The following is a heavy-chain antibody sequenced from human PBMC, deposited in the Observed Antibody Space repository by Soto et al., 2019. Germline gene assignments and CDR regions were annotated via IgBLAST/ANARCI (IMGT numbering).Heavy chain of an antibody. CDR3: ARGDCSGGSCYRFPVI. Sequence: SETLSLTCTVAGGSISSSSYYWGWNRQPPGKGLEWIGYIYYSGSTYYNPSLKSRVTISVDTSKNQFSLKLSSVTAADTAVYYCARGDCSGGSCYRFPVIWGQGTLVTVSS. V-gene: IGHV4-39*07. D-gene: IGHD2-15*01. CDR2: IYYSGST. CDR1: GGSISSSSYY. J-gene: IGHJ4*02.